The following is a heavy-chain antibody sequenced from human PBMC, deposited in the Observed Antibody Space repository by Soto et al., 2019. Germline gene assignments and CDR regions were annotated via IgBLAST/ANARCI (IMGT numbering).Heavy chain of an antibody. CDR1: GGSLSGYY. V-gene: IGHV4-34*02. D-gene: IGHD3-9*01. Sequence: QVHLEQWGAGLLNPSETLSLTCAVYGGSLSGYYWSWVRQSPGKGLEWIGEINHSGTANYNPSLKTRVTISADACKHQFSLRLTSVTAADSAIYYCASYHFLDLWTGSRHYMDVWSRGTPVTVSS. J-gene: IGHJ6*03. CDR2: INHSGTA. CDR3: ASYHFLDLWTGSRHYMDV.